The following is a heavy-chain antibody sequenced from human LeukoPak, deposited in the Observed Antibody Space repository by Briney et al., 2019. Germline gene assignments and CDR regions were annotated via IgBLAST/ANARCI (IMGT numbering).Heavy chain of an antibody. CDR2: INPGDSDA. CDR3: ARRDVAVPGAIVAFDI. Sequence: GESLKISCKGSGYSFTTYWIGWVRQMPGKGLEWMGMINPGDSDATYSPSLQGQLTISVDTSISTAYLQWNSLKGSDTAMYYCARRDVAVPGAIVAFDIWGQETMVTVSS. CDR1: GYSFTTYW. J-gene: IGHJ3*02. V-gene: IGHV5-51*01. D-gene: IGHD2-2*01.